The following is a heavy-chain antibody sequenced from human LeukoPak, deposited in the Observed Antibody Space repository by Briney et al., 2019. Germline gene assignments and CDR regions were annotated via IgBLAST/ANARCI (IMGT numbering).Heavy chain of an antibody. V-gene: IGHV4-31*03. CDR2: IYYSGRT. CDR3: ASSYYSGSGSYRDDV. CDR1: GGSISSGGYY. J-gene: IGHJ6*02. Sequence: SETLSLTCTVSGGSISSGGYYWSWIRQHPGKGLEWIGYIYYSGRTYNNPSLKSRVTMSVDTSKNQFSLKLSSVTAADTAVYYCASSYYSGSGSYRDDVWGQGTTVTVSS. D-gene: IGHD3-10*01.